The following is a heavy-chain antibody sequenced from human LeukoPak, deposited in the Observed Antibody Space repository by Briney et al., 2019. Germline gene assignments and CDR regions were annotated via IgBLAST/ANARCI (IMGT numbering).Heavy chain of an antibody. CDR1: GYSISSGYY. CDR3: ARPQGATGVIAFDI. Sequence: SETLSLTCAVSGYSISSGYYWGWIRQPPGKGLEWIGTIYHSGNTFYNPSLKSRVTISADTSKSQFSLTLSSVTAADTAVYYCARPQGATGVIAFDIWGQGTMVTVSS. V-gene: IGHV4-38-2*01. J-gene: IGHJ3*02. CDR2: IYHSGNT. D-gene: IGHD2-8*01.